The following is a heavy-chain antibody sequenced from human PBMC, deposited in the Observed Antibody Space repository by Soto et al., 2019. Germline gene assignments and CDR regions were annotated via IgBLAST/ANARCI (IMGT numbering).Heavy chain of an antibody. V-gene: IGHV1-18*04. Sequence: QIQLVQSGPESKKPGASVKVSCQTSGYNFISYGLSWVRQAPGQGLEWMGWITPFNGNTNYPQRFRGKITMTTDTATNTGYLEVRNLKSDDTTFYYCARDCSSFPDIWGQGTLVTGSS. CDR2: ITPFNGNT. J-gene: IGHJ4*02. CDR1: GYNFISYG. D-gene: IGHD6-19*01. CDR3: ARDCSSFPDI.